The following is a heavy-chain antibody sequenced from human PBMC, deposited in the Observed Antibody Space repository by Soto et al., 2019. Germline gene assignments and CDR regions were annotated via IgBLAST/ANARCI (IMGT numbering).Heavy chain of an antibody. V-gene: IGHV3-23*01. CDR2: ISGSGGTT. J-gene: IGHJ6*02. D-gene: IGHD2-8*01. CDR1: GFLVTSSP. CDR3: AKDRCTTSDVDRYFHYSGMDF. Sequence: LGFFNAPAGFLVTSSPMTLCPEAPGPVEEGVAAISGSGGTTNYADCVKGRFTISRDNSKNTAYLQMNSLRAEDTAVYYCAKDRCTTSDVDRYFHYSGMDFWGQGTTVTVSS.